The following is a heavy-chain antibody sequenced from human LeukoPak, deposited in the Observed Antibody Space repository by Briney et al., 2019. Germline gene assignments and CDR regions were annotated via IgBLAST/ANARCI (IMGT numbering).Heavy chain of an antibody. CDR1: GCTFSSYS. CDR2: ISGSGGNT. D-gene: IGHD3-3*01. J-gene: IGHJ4*02. CDR3: AKDDYDFWSGYYIGGGFDY. V-gene: IGHV3-23*01. Sequence: GGSLSLSCAASGCTFSSYSMNWVRQAPGKGLEWIAAISGSGGNTYYADSVKGRFTISRDNSKNTLYLQMNSLRAEDTAVYYCAKDDYDFWSGYYIGGGFDYWGQGTLVTVSS.